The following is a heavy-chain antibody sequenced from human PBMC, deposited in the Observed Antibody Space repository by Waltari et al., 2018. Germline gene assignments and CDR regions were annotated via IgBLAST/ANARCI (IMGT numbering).Heavy chain of an antibody. CDR1: GYTFTSYY. J-gene: IGHJ5*02. Sequence: QVQLVQSGAEVKKPGASVKVSCKASGYTFTSYYMHWVRQAPEQGLEWMGIITPSGGRPSNAQKFQGRVTMTRDTSTSTVYMELSSLRSEDTAVYYCARDLYSGYALFPWGQGTLVTVSS. D-gene: IGHD5-12*01. V-gene: IGHV1-46*01. CDR2: ITPSGGRP. CDR3: ARDLYSGYALFP.